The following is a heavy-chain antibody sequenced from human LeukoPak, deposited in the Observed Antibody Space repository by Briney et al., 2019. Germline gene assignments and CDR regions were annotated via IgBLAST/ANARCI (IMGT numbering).Heavy chain of an antibody. V-gene: IGHV3-7*01. CDR3: ATGAEYRDSWLDY. J-gene: IGHJ4*02. Sequence: GGSLRLSCAASGFTFSSYWMSWVRQAPGKGLEWVANIKQDGSEKYYVDSVKGRFTISRDNAKNSLYLQMNSLRAEDTAVYYCATGAEYRDSWLDYWGQGTLVTVSS. CDR1: GFTFSSYW. CDR2: IKQDGSEK. D-gene: IGHD5-24*01.